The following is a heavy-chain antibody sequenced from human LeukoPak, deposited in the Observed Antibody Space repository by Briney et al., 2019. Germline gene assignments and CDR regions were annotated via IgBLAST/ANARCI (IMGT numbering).Heavy chain of an antibody. J-gene: IGHJ4*02. Sequence: GGSLRLSCAASGFTFSSYSMNWVRQAPGKGLEWVSSISSSSSYIYYADSVKGRFTISRDNAKNSLYLQMNSLRAEDTAVYYCARDRGTARGFDYWGQGTLVTVSS. CDR1: GFTFSSYS. D-gene: IGHD3-10*01. CDR3: ARDRGTARGFDY. CDR2: ISSSSSYI. V-gene: IGHV3-21*01.